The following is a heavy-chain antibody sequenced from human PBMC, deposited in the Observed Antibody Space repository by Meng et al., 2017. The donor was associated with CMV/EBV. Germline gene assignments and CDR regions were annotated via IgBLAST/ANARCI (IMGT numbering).Heavy chain of an antibody. CDR3: ARDGTTVTFDY. Sequence: LSLTCAASGFTFSSYAMHWVRQAPGKGLEWVAVISYDGSNKYYADSVKGRFTISRDNSKNTLYLQMNSLRAEDTAVYYCARDGTTVTFDYWGQGTLVIVSS. D-gene: IGHD4-17*01. CDR1: GFTFSSYA. J-gene: IGHJ4*02. V-gene: IGHV3-30*04. CDR2: ISYDGSNK.